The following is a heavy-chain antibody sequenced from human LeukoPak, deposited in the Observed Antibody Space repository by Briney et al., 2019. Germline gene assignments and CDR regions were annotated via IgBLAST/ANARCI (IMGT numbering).Heavy chain of an antibody. CDR1: GGSISSSSYY. CDR3: AAIAVAGEPFDY. D-gene: IGHD6-19*01. CDR2: IYYSGST. J-gene: IGHJ4*02. V-gene: IGHV4-39*07. Sequence: SETLSLTCTVSGGSISSSSYYWGWIRQPPGKGLEWIGSIYYSGSTNYNPSLKSRVTISVDTSKNQFSLKLSSVTAADTAVYYCAAIAVAGEPFDYWGQGTLVTVSS.